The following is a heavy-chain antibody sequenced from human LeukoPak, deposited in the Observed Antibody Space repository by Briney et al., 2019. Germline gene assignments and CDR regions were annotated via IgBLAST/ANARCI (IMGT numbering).Heavy chain of an antibody. Sequence: PGESLKISCKGSGYRFTNYWIGWVRQMPGKGLEWMGIIYPGDSDTRYSPSFQGQVTISADKSISTAYLQWSSLKASDTAMYYCARLLQFLGSGYIDYWGQGTLVTVSS. CDR3: ARLLQFLGSGYIDY. J-gene: IGHJ4*02. D-gene: IGHD6-19*01. CDR1: GYRFTNYW. CDR2: IYPGDSDT. V-gene: IGHV5-51*01.